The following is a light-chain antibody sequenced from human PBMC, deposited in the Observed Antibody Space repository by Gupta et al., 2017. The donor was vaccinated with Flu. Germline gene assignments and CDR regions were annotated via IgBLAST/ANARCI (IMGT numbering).Light chain of an antibody. CDR1: SSDVGTYNY. CDR3: SSYAGSNIPVV. V-gene: IGLV2-8*01. Sequence: SALTQPASASGSPGQSVTISCTGTSSDVGTYNYVSWYQQHPGKAPKLIIYEVSQRPSGVPDRFSGSKSGNTASLTVSGLQAEDEADYYCSSYAGSNIPVVFGTGTKVTVL. J-gene: IGLJ1*01. CDR2: EVS.